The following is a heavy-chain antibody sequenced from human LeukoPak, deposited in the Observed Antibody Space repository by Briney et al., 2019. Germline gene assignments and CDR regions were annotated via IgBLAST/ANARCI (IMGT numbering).Heavy chain of an antibody. CDR1: GYTFTSYA. CDR2: INAGNGNT. Sequence: ASVKVSCKASGYTFTSYAMHWVRQAPGQRLEWMGWINAGNGNTKYSQKFQGRVTITRDTSASTAYMELSSLRSEDTAVYYCARGRYCSSTSCIRAFDYWGQGTLVTVSS. V-gene: IGHV1-3*01. J-gene: IGHJ4*02. CDR3: ARGRYCSSTSCIRAFDY. D-gene: IGHD2-2*01.